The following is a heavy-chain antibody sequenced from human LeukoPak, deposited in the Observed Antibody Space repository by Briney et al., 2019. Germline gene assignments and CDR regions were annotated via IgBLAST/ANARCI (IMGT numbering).Heavy chain of an antibody. Sequence: GRSLRLSCAASGFIFENYGMHWVRQAPGQGLQWVAVISYDGSTKYYGDSVKGRFTISRDNSKNTLFLELNSLRAEDTAVYYCATDAYFDMRGGPRRWGQGTLVSVSS. CDR3: ATDAYFDMRGGPRR. V-gene: IGHV3-30*03. J-gene: IGHJ1*01. D-gene: IGHD3-9*01. CDR1: GFIFENYG. CDR2: ISYDGSTK.